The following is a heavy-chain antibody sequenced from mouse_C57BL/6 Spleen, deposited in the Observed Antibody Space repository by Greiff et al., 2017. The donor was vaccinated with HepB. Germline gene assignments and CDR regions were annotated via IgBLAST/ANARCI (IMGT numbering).Heavy chain of an antibody. CDR1: GYTFTSYW. D-gene: IGHD3-2*02. J-gene: IGHJ4*01. CDR2: IYPGSGST. CDR3: ARPAQATDYAMDY. Sequence: VKLQQPGAELVKPGASVKMSCKASGYTFTSYWITWVKQRPGQGLEWIGDIYPGSGSTNYNEKFKSKATLTVDTSSSTAYMQLSSLTSEDSAVYYCARPAQATDYAMDYWGQGTSVTVSS. V-gene: IGHV1-55*01.